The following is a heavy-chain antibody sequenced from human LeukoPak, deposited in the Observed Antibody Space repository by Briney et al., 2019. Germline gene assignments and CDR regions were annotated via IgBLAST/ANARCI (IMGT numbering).Heavy chain of an antibody. CDR1: GFSFSSQW. J-gene: IGHJ4*02. CDR2: INSDGSAK. D-gene: IGHD1-7*01. V-gene: IGHV3-7*01. CDR3: ADLGTSD. Sequence: GGSLRLSCAVSGFSFSSQWMTWVRQAPGTGLEWVATINSDGSAKYLADSVKGRFTISRDNAKNLVYLQMSILRAEDTAVYYCADLGTSDCGQGTLVTVSS.